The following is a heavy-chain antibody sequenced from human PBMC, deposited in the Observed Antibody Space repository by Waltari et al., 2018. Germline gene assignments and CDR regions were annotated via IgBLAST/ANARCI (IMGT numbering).Heavy chain of an antibody. D-gene: IGHD3-16*01. CDR2: ISPNSIST. CDR1: GLSFLTYG. J-gene: IGHJ4*02. V-gene: IGHV3-23*01. Sequence: EVQLLESGGGLVLPGGSLRLSCTASGLSFLTYGITWVRQAPGKGLEWVSSISPNSISTYYADSVKGRFTISRDNSKSTVILQLSSLRVEDTAIYYCAKGQGGRRWYFDYWGQGSQVTVSS. CDR3: AKGQGGRRWYFDY.